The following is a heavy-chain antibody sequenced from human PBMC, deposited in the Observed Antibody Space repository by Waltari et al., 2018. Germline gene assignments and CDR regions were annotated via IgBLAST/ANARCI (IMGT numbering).Heavy chain of an antibody. Sequence: QMQLQESGPGLVKPSQTLSLTCTVSGGSISSGGYYWSWIRQHPGKGLEWIGYIYYSGSTYYNPSLKSRVTISVDTSKNQFSLKLSSVTAADTAVYYCARGLYEGTTEGVFDYWGQGTLVTVSS. D-gene: IGHD1-7*01. CDR1: GGSISSGGYY. CDR3: ARGLYEGTTEGVFDY. CDR2: IYYSGST. V-gene: IGHV4-31*03. J-gene: IGHJ4*02.